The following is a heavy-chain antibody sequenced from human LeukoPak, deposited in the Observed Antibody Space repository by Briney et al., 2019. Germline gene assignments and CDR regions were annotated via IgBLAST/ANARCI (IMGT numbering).Heavy chain of an antibody. D-gene: IGHD4-17*01. CDR3: ATARDMTTVTTIFDH. V-gene: IGHV1-69*13. CDR1: GGTFSSYA. CDR2: IIPIFGTA. J-gene: IGHJ4*02. Sequence: SVKVSCKASGGTFSSYAISWVRQAPGQGLEWMGGIIPIFGTANYAQKFQGRVTITADESTSTAYMELSSLRSEDTAVYYCATARDMTTVTTIFDHWGQGTLVTVSS.